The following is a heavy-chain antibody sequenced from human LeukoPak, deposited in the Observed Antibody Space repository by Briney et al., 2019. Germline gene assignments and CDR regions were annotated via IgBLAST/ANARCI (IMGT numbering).Heavy chain of an antibody. CDR1: GYTFTGYY. V-gene: IGHV1-2*02. Sequence: ASVKVSCKASGYTFTGYYMHWVRQAPGQGLEWMGWINPNSGGTNYAQKFQGRVTMTRDTSISTAYMELSRLRSDNTAVYYCARPAGYSSGWYPYWGQGTLVTVSS. D-gene: IGHD6-19*01. J-gene: IGHJ4*02. CDR3: ARPAGYSSGWYPY. CDR2: INPNSGGT.